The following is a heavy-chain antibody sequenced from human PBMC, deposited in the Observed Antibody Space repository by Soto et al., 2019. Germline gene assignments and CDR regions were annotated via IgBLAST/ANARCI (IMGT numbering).Heavy chain of an antibody. Sequence: EVQLLESGGGLVQPGGSLRLSCAASGFTFSSYAMSWVRQAPGKGLEWDSAISGSGDSTYYADSVKGRFTISRDNSKNTVYLQMNSPRAEDTAVYYCAKNPGSSSYYYYYMDVWGKGTTVTVSS. CDR1: GFTFSSYA. J-gene: IGHJ6*03. CDR2: ISGSGDST. V-gene: IGHV3-23*01. D-gene: IGHD6-13*01. CDR3: AKNPGSSSYYYYYMDV.